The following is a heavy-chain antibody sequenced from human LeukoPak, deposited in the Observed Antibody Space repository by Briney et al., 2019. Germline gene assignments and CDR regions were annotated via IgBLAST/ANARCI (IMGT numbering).Heavy chain of an antibody. J-gene: IGHJ5*02. CDR3: AKVADDYGDYDWFDP. Sequence: GGSLRLSCAASGFTFSSDAMSWVRQAPGKGLEWVSAISGSGGSTYYADSVKGRFTISRDNSKNTLYLQMNSLRAEDTAVYYCAKVADDYGDYDWFDPWGQGTLVTVSS. CDR2: ISGSGGST. CDR1: GFTFSSDA. V-gene: IGHV3-23*01. D-gene: IGHD4-17*01.